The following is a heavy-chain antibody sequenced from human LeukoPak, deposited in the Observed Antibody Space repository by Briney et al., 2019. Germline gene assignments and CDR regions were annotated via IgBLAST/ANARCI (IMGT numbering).Heavy chain of an antibody. J-gene: IGHJ3*02. V-gene: IGHV4-59*01. CDR2: IYYSGGT. D-gene: IGHD3-22*01. CDR3: ASLNYYDSSGPFDAFDI. Sequence: PSETLSLTCTVSGGSISSYYWSWIRQPPGKGLEWIGYIYYSGGTNYNPSLKSRVTISVDTSKNQFSLKLSSVTAADTAVYYCASLNYYDSSGPFDAFDIWGQGTMVTVSS. CDR1: GGSISSYY.